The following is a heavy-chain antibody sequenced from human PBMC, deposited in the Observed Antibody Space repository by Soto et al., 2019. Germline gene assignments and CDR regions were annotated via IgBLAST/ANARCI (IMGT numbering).Heavy chain of an antibody. Sequence: GGSLRRSCAASGFTFSSYGMHWVRQAPGKGLEWVAVIWYDGSNKYYADSVKGRFTISRDNSKNTLYLQMNSLRAEDTAVYYCARDQWYCTNGVCPDDAFDIWGQGTMVTVSS. CDR1: GFTFSSYG. V-gene: IGHV3-33*01. CDR2: IWYDGSNK. CDR3: ARDQWYCTNGVCPDDAFDI. J-gene: IGHJ3*02. D-gene: IGHD2-8*01.